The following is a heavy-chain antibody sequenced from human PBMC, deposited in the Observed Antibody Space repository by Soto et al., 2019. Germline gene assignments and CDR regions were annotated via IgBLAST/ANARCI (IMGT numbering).Heavy chain of an antibody. CDR3: ARTGTSHY. CDR2: IEKDGGQK. V-gene: IGHV3-7*05. J-gene: IGHJ4*02. Sequence: GGSLRLSCAASGFTFTDYWMTWVRQAPGRGLEWVANIEKDGGQKYYMDSVKGRFTISRDNTNNLLSLQMSSLRAEDTAVYYCARTGTSHYLGQGTLVTVSS. CDR1: GFTFTDYW. D-gene: IGHD1-1*01.